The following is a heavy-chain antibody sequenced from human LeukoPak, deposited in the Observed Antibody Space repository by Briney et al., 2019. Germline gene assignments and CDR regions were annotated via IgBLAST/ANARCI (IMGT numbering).Heavy chain of an antibody. D-gene: IGHD3-3*01. V-gene: IGHV3-13*01. Sequence: PGGSLRLSCAASGFTFSSYDMRWVRQATGKGLEWVSAIGTAGDTYYPGSVKGRFTISRENAKNSLYLQMNSLRAGDTAVYYCARKVLSYGMDVWGQGTTVTVSS. CDR2: IGTAGDT. CDR1: GFTFSSYD. CDR3: ARKVLSYGMDV. J-gene: IGHJ6*02.